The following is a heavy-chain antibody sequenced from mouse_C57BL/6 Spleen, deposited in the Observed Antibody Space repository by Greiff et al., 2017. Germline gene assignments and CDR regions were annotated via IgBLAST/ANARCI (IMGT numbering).Heavy chain of an antibody. CDR2: IHPSDSDT. J-gene: IGHJ1*03. CDR1: GYTFTSYW. D-gene: IGHD1-1*01. CDR3: ATFTTVVARYFDV. V-gene: IGHV1-74*01. Sequence: QVQLQQPGAELVKPGASVKVSCKASGYTFTSYWMHWVKQRPGHGLEWIGRIHPSDSDTNYNQKFKGKATLTVDNSSSTAYMQLSSLTSEDSAVDYCATFTTVVARYFDVWGTETTVTVSS.